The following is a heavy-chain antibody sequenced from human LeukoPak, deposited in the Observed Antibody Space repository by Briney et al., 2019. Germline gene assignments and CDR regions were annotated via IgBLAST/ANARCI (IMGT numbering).Heavy chain of an antibody. CDR2: IKQDGSEK. CDR3: ARVPSLYGSGMNYMDV. J-gene: IGHJ6*03. Sequence: GGSLRLSCAASGFTFSNFWMSWVRQAPGKGLEWVANIKQDGSEKYYVDSVKGRFTISRDNAKNSLYLQMNSLRAEDTAVYYCARVPSLYGSGMNYMDVWGEGTTVTVSS. D-gene: IGHD3-10*01. V-gene: IGHV3-7*01. CDR1: GFTFSNFW.